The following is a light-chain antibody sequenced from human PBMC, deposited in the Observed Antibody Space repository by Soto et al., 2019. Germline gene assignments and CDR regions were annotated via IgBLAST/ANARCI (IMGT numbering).Light chain of an antibody. CDR1: SSDVGTYNY. V-gene: IGLV2-14*03. Sequence: QSALTQPASVSGSPGQSITISCTGTSSDVGTYNYVSWYQQHPGKAPKVIIYDVSNRPSGVSNRFSGAKSGNTASLTISGLQADDEDDYYCSSYTGSSTSVIFGGGTKLTVL. CDR3: SSYTGSSTSVI. J-gene: IGLJ2*01. CDR2: DVS.